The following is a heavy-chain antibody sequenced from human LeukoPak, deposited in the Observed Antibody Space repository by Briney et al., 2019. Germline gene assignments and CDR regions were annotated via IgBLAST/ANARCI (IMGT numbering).Heavy chain of an antibody. Sequence: SVKVSCKASGGTFSSYAISWVRQAPGQGLEWMGRIIPILGIANYAQKFQGRVTITADKSTSTAYMELSSLRSEDTAVYYCARDSTMIVALRSNWFYPWGQGTLVTVSS. CDR2: IIPILGIA. CDR1: GGTFSSYA. CDR3: ARDSTMIVALRSNWFYP. J-gene: IGHJ5*02. D-gene: IGHD3-22*01. V-gene: IGHV1-69*04.